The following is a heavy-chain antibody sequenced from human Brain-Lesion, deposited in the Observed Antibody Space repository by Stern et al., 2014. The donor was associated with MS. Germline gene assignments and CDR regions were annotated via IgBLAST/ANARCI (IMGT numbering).Heavy chain of an antibody. J-gene: IGHJ4*02. Sequence: QVQLVESAPGLVKPSGTLSLTCAVSGGSISSGNWWRWVRQSPGKRLEWIGEMYHSGITNYNPSLESRVSISIDKSKNQFSLKVYSLTAADTAVYYCASNRGSGSFFDSWGQGSLVTVSS. V-gene: IGHV4-4*02. CDR3: ASNRGSGSFFDS. CDR2: MYHSGIT. CDR1: GGSISSGNW. D-gene: IGHD1-26*01.